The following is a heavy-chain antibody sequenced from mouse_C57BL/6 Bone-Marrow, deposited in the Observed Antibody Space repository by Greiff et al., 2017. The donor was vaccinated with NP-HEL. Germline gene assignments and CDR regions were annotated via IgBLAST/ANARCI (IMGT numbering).Heavy chain of an antibody. Sequence: VHVKQSGPVLVKPGPSVKISCKASGFTFTDYYMHWVKQSHGKSLEWIGLVYPYNGGTSYNQKFKGKATLTVDTSSSTAYMELNSLTSEDAAVYYCARSGVYYYGSSPFAYWGQGTLVTVSA. V-gene: IGHV1-36*01. D-gene: IGHD1-1*01. CDR3: ARSGVYYYGSSPFAY. CDR2: VYPYNGGT. CDR1: GFTFTDYY. J-gene: IGHJ3*01.